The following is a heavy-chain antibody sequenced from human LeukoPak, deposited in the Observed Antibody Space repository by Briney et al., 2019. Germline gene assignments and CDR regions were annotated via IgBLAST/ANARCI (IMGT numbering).Heavy chain of an antibody. Sequence: GGSLRLSCAASGFTFSSYWMSWVRQAPGKGLEWVSYISTGGSTIYYADSVKGRFTISRDNAKNSLYLQMNGLRAEDTALYYCARVRSYNWFDPWGQGTLVTVSS. J-gene: IGHJ5*02. CDR2: ISTGGSTI. CDR3: ARVRSYNWFDP. CDR1: GFTFSSYW. V-gene: IGHV3-48*04.